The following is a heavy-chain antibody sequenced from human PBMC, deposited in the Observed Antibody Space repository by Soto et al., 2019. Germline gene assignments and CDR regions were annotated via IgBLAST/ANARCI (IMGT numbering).Heavy chain of an antibody. CDR2: INGYNGNT. Sequence: QVQLVQSGAEVKKPGASVKVSCKASGYTFTSYGITWVRQAPGQGLEWLGWINGYNGNTNCAQKLQGRVTMTTDTSTSTAYMELRSLRSDDTAVYYCARMGDVPYYYYGMDVWGQGTTVTVSS. V-gene: IGHV1-18*01. J-gene: IGHJ6*02. D-gene: IGHD3-16*01. CDR3: ARMGDVPYYYYGMDV. CDR1: GYTFTSYG.